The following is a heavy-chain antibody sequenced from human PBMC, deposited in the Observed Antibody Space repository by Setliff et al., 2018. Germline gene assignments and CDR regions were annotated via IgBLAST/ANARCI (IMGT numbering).Heavy chain of an antibody. CDR2: INSYTFNT. J-gene: IGHJ4*02. CDR3: ARAGDAATGRKGAFEY. Sequence: ASVKVSCKASGYTYKNYGITWVRQAPGQGLEWLGWINSYTFNTKYAQKFQGRVTMTRDTSTSTIYMELASLISEDTAVYYCARAGDAATGRKGAFEYWGQGTLVTVSS. CDR1: GYTYKNYG. V-gene: IGHV1-18*01. D-gene: IGHD6-13*01.